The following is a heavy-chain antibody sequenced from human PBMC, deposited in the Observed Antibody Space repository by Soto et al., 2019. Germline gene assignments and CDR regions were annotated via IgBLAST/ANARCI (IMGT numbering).Heavy chain of an antibody. D-gene: IGHD2-2*01. V-gene: IGHV3-53*02. CDR2: IYSGGST. J-gene: IGHJ6*02. CDR3: ATLGIVVVPAAILGSDVDLDV. CDR1: GFTVSSNY. Sequence: EVQLVETGGGLIQPGGSLRLSCAASGFTVSSNYMSWVRQAPGKGLKWAPVIYSGGSTYYADSVKGRFTISRDNSKNTLYLQMNSLRAEDTAVYYCATLGIVVVPAAILGSDVDLDVWGQGTTVTVSS.